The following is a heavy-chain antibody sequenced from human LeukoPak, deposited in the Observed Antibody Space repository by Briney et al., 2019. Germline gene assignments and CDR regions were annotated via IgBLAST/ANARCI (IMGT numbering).Heavy chain of an antibody. D-gene: IGHD5-24*01. V-gene: IGHV3-21*01. CDR3: ARDWSRWLQDFDY. Sequence: GGSLRLSCAASGFTFSSHGMNWVRQAPGKGLEWVSSISSSSSYIYYADSVKGRFTISRDNAKNSLYLQMNSLRAEDTAVYYCARDWSRWLQDFDYWGQGTLVTVSS. J-gene: IGHJ4*02. CDR1: GFTFSSHG. CDR2: ISSSSSYI.